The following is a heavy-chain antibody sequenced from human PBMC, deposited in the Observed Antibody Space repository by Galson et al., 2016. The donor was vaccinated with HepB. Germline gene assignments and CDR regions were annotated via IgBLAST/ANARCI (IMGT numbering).Heavy chain of an antibody. J-gene: IGHJ6*02. Sequence: SETLSLTCVVYGGSFSGYYWSWIRQPPGEGLEWIGKINHSGSSNYNPSLKSRVTISVDTSKSQFSLEPTSVTAADTAVYYCARGKSVRVVGYYYYYGMDVWGQGTPVTVS. V-gene: IGHV4-34*01. CDR2: INHSGSS. D-gene: IGHD3-10*02. CDR1: GGSFSGYY. CDR3: ARGKSVRVVGYYYYYGMDV.